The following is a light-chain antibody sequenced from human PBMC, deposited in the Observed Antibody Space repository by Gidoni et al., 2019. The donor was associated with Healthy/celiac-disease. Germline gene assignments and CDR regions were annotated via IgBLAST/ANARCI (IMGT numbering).Light chain of an antibody. J-gene: IGKJ2*01. Sequence: DIVMTQTPDSLAVSLGERATINCKSSQSVLYSSNNKNYLAWYQQKPGQPPTLLIYWASTREYGVPDRFSCSGSGTDFTLPISSLQAEDVSVYYCQQYYSTPMYTFGQGTKLEIK. CDR2: WAS. CDR3: QQYYSTPMYT. V-gene: IGKV4-1*01. CDR1: QSVLYSSNNKNY.